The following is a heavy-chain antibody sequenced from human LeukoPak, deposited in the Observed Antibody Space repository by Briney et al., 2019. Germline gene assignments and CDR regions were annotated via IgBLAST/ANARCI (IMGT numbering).Heavy chain of an antibody. CDR1: GFTFSSYG. J-gene: IGHJ5*02. Sequence: GGSLRLSCAASGFTFSSYGMHWVRQAPGKGLEWVAVIWYDGSNKYYADSVKGRFTISRDNSKNTLYLQMNSLRAKDTAVYYCARDREYWFDPWGQGTLATVSS. D-gene: IGHD3-10*01. CDR2: IWYDGSNK. CDR3: ARDREYWFDP. V-gene: IGHV3-33*01.